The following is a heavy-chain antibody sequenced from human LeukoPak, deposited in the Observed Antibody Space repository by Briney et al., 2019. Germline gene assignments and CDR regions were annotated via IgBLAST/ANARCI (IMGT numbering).Heavy chain of an antibody. D-gene: IGHD6-13*01. CDR1: GYSISSGYF. CDR2: IYHSGST. J-gene: IGHJ5*02. Sequence: SETLSLTCTVSGYSISSGYFWGWIRQPPGKGLECIGTIYHSGSTYYNPSLKSRVTISVDTSKNQFSLKLSSVTAADTAVYYCARASAGPNWFDPWGQGTLVTVSS. CDR3: ARASAGPNWFDP. V-gene: IGHV4-38-2*02.